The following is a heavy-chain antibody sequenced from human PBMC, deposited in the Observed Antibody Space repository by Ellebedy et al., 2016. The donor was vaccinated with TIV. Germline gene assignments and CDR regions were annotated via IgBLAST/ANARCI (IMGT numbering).Heavy chain of an antibody. CDR2: IYYSGST. Sequence: SETLSLTCSVSGGSISSSGYYWDWIRQPPGKGLEWIGSIYYSGSTHYNPSLKSRVTILIDTSRNQFSLKLSSVTAADTAVYYCARGRSFEAFDIWGQGTMVTVSS. CDR1: GGSISSSGYY. CDR3: ARGRSFEAFDI. V-gene: IGHV4-39*07. J-gene: IGHJ3*02.